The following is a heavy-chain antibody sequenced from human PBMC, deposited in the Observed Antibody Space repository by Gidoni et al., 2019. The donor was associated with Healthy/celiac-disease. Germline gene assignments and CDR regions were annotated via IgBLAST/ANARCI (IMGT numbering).Heavy chain of an antibody. Sequence: QVQLVQSGAEVKKPGSSVKVSCKASGGTFSSYAISWVRQAPGQGLEWMGGLIPIFGTANYAQKFQGRVTITADESTSTAYMELGSLRSEDTAVYYCASQVIRAARPYYFDYWGQGTLVTVSS. CDR1: GGTFSSYA. CDR2: LIPIFGTA. CDR3: ASQVIRAARPYYFDY. J-gene: IGHJ4*02. D-gene: IGHD6-6*01. V-gene: IGHV1-69*01.